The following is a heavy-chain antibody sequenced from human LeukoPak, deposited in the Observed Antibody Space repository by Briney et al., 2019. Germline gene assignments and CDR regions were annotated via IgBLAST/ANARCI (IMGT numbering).Heavy chain of an antibody. D-gene: IGHD3-22*01. V-gene: IGHV1-18*01. CDR2: ISAYNGST. CDR3: ARDLGDSSGYYGLLGY. CDR1: GYTFTSYG. Sequence: ASVKVSCKASGYTFTSYGISWVRQAPGQGLEWMGWISAYNGSTNYAQKLQGRVTMTTDASTSTAYMELRSLRSDDTAVYYCARDLGDSSGYYGLLGYWGQGTLVTVSS. J-gene: IGHJ4*02.